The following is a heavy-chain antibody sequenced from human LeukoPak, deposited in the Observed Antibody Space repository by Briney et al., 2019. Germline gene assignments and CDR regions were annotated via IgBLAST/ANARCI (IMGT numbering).Heavy chain of an antibody. CDR3: ARHYGP. Sequence: SETLSLTCAVSGGSIGSGGYSWSWIRQPPGKGLEWIGYIYHSGSTYYNPSLKSRVTISVDRSKNQFSLKLSSVTATDTAVYYCARHYGPWGQGTLVTVSS. V-gene: IGHV4-30-2*01. J-gene: IGHJ4*02. CDR1: GGSIGSGGYS. CDR2: IYHSGST. D-gene: IGHD3-16*01.